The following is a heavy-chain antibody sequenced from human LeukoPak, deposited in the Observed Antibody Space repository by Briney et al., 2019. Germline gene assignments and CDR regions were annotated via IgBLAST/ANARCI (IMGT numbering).Heavy chain of an antibody. CDR1: EYTFTGYY. CDR2: INPNSGGT. CDR3: ARDLTQLAVHGGGSDDAFDI. Sequence: ASVKVSCKASEYTFTGYYMHWVRQAPGQGLEWMGWINPNSGGTNYAQKFQGRVTMTRDTSISTAYMELSRLRSDDTAVYYCARDLTQLAVHGGGSDDAFDIWGQGTMVTVSS. D-gene: IGHD2-15*01. J-gene: IGHJ3*02. V-gene: IGHV1-2*02.